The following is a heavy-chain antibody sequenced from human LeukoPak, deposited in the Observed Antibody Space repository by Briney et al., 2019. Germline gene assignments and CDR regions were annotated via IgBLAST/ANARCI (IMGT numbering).Heavy chain of an antibody. D-gene: IGHD3-22*01. V-gene: IGHV4-4*09. Sequence: ASETLSLTCTVSGGSISGYYWSWIRQPPGKGLEWIGEIFSSGSTKDNPSLTSRVTISVGTSENQFSLRLTSVTAADTAMYYCARGRDYDNSGAYFNWFDPWGQGTLVAVSS. J-gene: IGHJ5*02. CDR1: GGSISGYY. CDR3: ARGRDYDNSGAYFNWFDP. CDR2: IFSSGST.